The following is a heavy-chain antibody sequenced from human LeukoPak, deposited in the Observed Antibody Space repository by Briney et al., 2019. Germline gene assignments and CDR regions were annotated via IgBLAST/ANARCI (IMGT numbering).Heavy chain of an antibody. D-gene: IGHD3-22*01. CDR2: VSASGDTT. CDR1: GVTFSSYA. V-gene: IGHV3-23*01. J-gene: IGHJ4*02. CDR3: AKDAGATMIIVVNYFDW. Sequence: GGSLRLSCSASGVTFSSYAMSWVRQAPGKGLEWVSGVSASGDTTYYAGSVKGRFTISRDNSKNTLYLQMNSLTAEDTAIYYCAKDAGATMIIVVNYFDWWGQGTLVTVSS.